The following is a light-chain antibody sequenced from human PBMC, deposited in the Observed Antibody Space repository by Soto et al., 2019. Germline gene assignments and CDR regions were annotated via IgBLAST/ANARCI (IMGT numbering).Light chain of an antibody. CDR1: QTISSW. Sequence: DIQMTQPPSTPSASLGDRVTITCRASQTISSWLAWYQQKPGKAPKLLIYKASTLKSGVPSRFSGSGSGTEFTLTISSLQPNDFATYYCQHYNSYSEAFGQGTKVDI. CDR2: KAS. V-gene: IGKV1-5*03. J-gene: IGKJ1*01. CDR3: QHYNSYSEA.